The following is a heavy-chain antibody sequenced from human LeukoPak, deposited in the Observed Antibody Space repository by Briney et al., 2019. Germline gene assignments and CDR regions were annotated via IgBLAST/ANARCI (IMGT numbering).Heavy chain of an antibody. Sequence: GGSLRLSCAASGFTVSNNYMSWVRQRPGKGLEWVSVIYGGGNTYYADSVRGRFTISRDNAKNSLYLQMNSLRAEDTAVYYCATQTEEWEPGFDYWGQGTLVTVSS. V-gene: IGHV3-66*01. CDR1: GFTVSNNY. CDR3: ATQTEEWEPGFDY. D-gene: IGHD1-26*01. CDR2: IYGGGNT. J-gene: IGHJ4*02.